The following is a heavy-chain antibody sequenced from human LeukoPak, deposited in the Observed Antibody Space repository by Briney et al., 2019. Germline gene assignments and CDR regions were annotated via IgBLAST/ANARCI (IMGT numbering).Heavy chain of an antibody. V-gene: IGHV3-23*01. J-gene: IGHJ4*02. CDR2: ISGSGGST. CDR1: GFTFSSYA. CDR3: AKELRFLEWLLSPLFDY. D-gene: IGHD3-3*01. Sequence: GGSLRLSRAASGFTFSSYAMSWVRQAPGKGLEWVSAISGSGGSTYYADSVKGRFTISRDNSKNTLYLQMNSLRAEDTAVYYCAKELRFLEWLLSPLFDYWGQGTLVTVSS.